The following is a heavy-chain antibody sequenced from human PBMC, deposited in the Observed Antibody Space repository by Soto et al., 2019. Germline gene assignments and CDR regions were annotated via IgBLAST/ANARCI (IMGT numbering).Heavy chain of an antibody. CDR2: MYNTGST. Sequence: PSETLSLTCTVSGGSISSYYWSWIRQPPGKGLEWIGYMYNTGSTVYNPSFKSRVTISVDTSKNQFSLQLDSVTAADTAVYYCARDLWGYCGTDCYPLDVWGQGTTVTVSS. CDR1: GGSISSYY. V-gene: IGHV4-59*01. J-gene: IGHJ6*02. D-gene: IGHD2-21*02. CDR3: ARDLWGYCGTDCYPLDV.